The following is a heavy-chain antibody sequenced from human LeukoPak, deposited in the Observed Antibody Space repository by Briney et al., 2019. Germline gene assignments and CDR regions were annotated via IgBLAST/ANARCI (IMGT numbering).Heavy chain of an antibody. CDR1: GGSINSNY. J-gene: IGHJ5*02. V-gene: IGHV4-59*12. D-gene: IGHD3-10*01. CDR3: VRGYYGSENNWFDP. Sequence: PAETPSLTSTVSGGSINSNYWSWIRQPPGRGLEWIGYIYYSGSTSSNPSLKSLVTISADTTKSQCSLKLCSVTAAGTRVYYCVRGYYGSENNWFDPWGEGTPVSVSS. CDR2: IYYSGST.